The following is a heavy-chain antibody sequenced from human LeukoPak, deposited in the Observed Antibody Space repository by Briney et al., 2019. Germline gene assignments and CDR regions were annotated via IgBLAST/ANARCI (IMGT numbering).Heavy chain of an antibody. CDR1: GFTFRTSG. V-gene: IGHV3-30*02. CDR3: AREGGRTVAGTFDN. Sequence: GGSLRLSCAASGFTFRTSGMHWVRQAPGKGLEWVAFIQYHGKDKYYADSVKGRFTISRDNSKNTLYMEVNSLRAEDTAVYYCAREGGRTVAGTFDNWGQGTLVTVSS. J-gene: IGHJ4*02. D-gene: IGHD6-19*01. CDR2: IQYHGKDK.